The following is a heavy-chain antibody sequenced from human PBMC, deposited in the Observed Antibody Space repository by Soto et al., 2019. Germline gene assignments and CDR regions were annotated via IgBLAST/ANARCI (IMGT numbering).Heavy chain of an antibody. D-gene: IGHD3-3*01. CDR1: GYTFTSYG. V-gene: IGHV1-18*01. CDR3: ARDTYDFWSGYYAPPVDSYGMDV. Sequence: ASVKVSCKASGYTFTSYGISWVRQAPGQGLEWMGWISAYNGNTNYAQKLQGRVTMTTDTSTSTAYMELRSLRSDDTAVYYCARDTYDFWSGYYAPPVDSYGMDVWGQGTTVTVSS. CDR2: ISAYNGNT. J-gene: IGHJ6*02.